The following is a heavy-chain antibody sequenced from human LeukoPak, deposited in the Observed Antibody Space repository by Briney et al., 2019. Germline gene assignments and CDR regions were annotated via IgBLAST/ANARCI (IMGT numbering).Heavy chain of an antibody. CDR1: GYSFYTYW. CDR3: ARTEVTYYDTSGSYYQPYFDF. CDR2: IYPGDSDT. J-gene: IGHJ4*02. D-gene: IGHD3-22*01. V-gene: IGHV5-51*01. Sequence: GESLQISCQGSGYSFYTYWIGWVRQLPGKGLEWMGIIYPGDSDTRYSPAFQGQVTISADKSLSTAYLQWSSLKASDTAMYYCARTEVTYYDTSGSYYQPYFDFWGQGTLVTVSS.